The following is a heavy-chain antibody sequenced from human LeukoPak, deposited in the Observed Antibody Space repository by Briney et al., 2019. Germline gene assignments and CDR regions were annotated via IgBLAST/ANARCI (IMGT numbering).Heavy chain of an antibody. Sequence: ASVKVSCKASGYTFTSYDINWVRQATGQGLEWMGWMNPNSGNTGYAQKFQGRVTMTRNTSIGTAYMELSSLRSEDTAVYYCARAVSIAARRGGGYWGQGTLVTVSS. CDR3: ARAVSIAARRGGGY. CDR2: MNPNSGNT. J-gene: IGHJ4*02. D-gene: IGHD6-6*01. CDR1: GYTFTSYD. V-gene: IGHV1-8*01.